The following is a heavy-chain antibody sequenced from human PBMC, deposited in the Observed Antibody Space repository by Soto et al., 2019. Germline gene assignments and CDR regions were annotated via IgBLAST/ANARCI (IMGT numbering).Heavy chain of an antibody. V-gene: IGHV1-18*04. J-gene: IGHJ3*02. D-gene: IGHD6-6*01. CDR2: ISAYNGNT. Sequence: XSVKVACQASGYPLTSYGIIWVRQAPGQGLEWMGWISAYNGNTNYAQKLQGRVTMTTDTSTSTAYMELRSLRSDDTAVYYCPRDPPIAARPSDDAFDICGQGTMVTVSS. CDR3: PRDPPIAARPSDDAFDI. CDR1: GYPLTSYG.